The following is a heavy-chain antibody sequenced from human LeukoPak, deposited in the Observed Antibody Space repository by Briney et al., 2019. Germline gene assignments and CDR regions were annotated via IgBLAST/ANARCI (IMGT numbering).Heavy chain of an antibody. CDR2: IIPIFGTA. CDR1: GGTFSSYA. D-gene: IGHD2-15*01. Sequence: GASVKVSCKASGGTFSSYAISWVRQAPGQGLEWMGGIIPIFGTANYAQKLQGRVTMTTDTSTSTAYMELRSLRSDDTAVYYCARDLEPYCSGGSCYWYYFDYWGQGTLVTVSS. J-gene: IGHJ4*02. CDR3: ARDLEPYCSGGSCYWYYFDY. V-gene: IGHV1-69*05.